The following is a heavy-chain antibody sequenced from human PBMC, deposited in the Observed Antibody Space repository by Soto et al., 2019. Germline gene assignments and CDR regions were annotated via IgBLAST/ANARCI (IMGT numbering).Heavy chain of an antibody. Sequence: EVHLLESGGGLVQPGGSLRLSCAASGFTFDSYAMNWVRQAPGKGLEWVSTISGSGDYTYYADSVKGRFTISRDNSKNMMYLQMNSLRADDTAVYYCAKNRGLQYYFDYWGQGTLVTVSS. CDR1: GFTFDSYA. V-gene: IGHV3-23*01. CDR2: ISGSGDYT. CDR3: AKNRGLQYYFDY. J-gene: IGHJ4*02.